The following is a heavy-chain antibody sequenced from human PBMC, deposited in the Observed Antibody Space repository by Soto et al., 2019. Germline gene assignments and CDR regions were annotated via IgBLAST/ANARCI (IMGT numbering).Heavy chain of an antibody. V-gene: IGHV3-30*18. J-gene: IGHJ4*02. CDR2: ISYDGSNK. Sequence: QVQLVESGGGVVQPGRSLRLSCAASGFTFSSYGMHWVRQAPGKGLEWVAVISYDGSNKYYADSVKGRFTISRDNSKNMRYLQMNSMRAEATAVYYWVKEKYSPPLDYGGKGTL. D-gene: IGHD2-15*01. CDR3: VKEKYSPPLDY. CDR1: GFTFSSYG.